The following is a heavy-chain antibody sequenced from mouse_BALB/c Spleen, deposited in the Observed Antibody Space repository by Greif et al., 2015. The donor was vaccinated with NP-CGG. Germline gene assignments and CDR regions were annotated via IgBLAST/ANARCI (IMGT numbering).Heavy chain of an antibody. J-gene: IGHJ2*01. V-gene: IGHV5-6-4*01. CDR2: ISSGGSYT. CDR3: TRDDYFDY. CDR1: GFTFSSYT. Sequence: EVKLVESGGGLVKPGGSLKLSCAASGFTFSSYTMSWVRQTPEKRLEWVATISSGGSYTYYPDSVKGRFTISRDNAKNTLYLQMSSLKSVDTAMYYCTRDDYFDYWGQGTTLTVSS.